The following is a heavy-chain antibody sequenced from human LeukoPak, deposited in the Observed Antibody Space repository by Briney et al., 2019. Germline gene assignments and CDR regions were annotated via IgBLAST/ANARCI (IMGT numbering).Heavy chain of an antibody. Sequence: SETLSLTCTVSGDSISSGDYYWTWIRQPPGKGLEWIAYIYYNGITYYNPSLKSRVIISVDQPKKQFSLKLSSVTAADTAVYYCAGAVAGYYLSHYYFPYWGRGTLVTVSS. D-gene: IGHD3-9*01. CDR1: GDSISSGDYY. CDR2: IYYNGIT. J-gene: IGHJ4*02. V-gene: IGHV4-30-4*01. CDR3: AGAVAGYYLSHYYFPY.